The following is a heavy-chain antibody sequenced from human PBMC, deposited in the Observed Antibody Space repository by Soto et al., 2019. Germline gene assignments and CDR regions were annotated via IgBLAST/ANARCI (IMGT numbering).Heavy chain of an antibody. D-gene: IGHD6-13*01. CDR1: GFTFSGYS. CDR2: ISSSSSYI. J-gene: IGHJ4*02. Sequence: GGSLRLSCAASGFTFSGYSMNWVRQAPGKGLEWVSSISSSSSYIYYADSVKGRFTISRDNAKNSLYLQMNSLRAEDTAVYYCARDLGYSSSSELFDYWGPGTLGTVSS. CDR3: ARDLGYSSSSELFDY. V-gene: IGHV3-21*01.